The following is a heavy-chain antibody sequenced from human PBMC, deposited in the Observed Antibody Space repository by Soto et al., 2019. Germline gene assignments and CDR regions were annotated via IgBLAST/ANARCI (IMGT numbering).Heavy chain of an antibody. CDR3: ARILSRNSGYDDLGY. CDR2: INAGNGNT. J-gene: IGHJ4*02. Sequence: ASVKVSCKASGYTFTSYAMHWVRQAPGQRLEWMGWINAGNGNTKYSQKFQGRVTITRDTSASTAYMELSSLRSEDTAVSYCARILSRNSGYDDLGYWGQGTLVTVSS. D-gene: IGHD5-12*01. CDR1: GYTFTSYA. V-gene: IGHV1-3*01.